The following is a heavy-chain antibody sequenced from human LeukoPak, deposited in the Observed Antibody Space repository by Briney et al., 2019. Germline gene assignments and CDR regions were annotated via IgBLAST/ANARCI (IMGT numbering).Heavy chain of an antibody. CDR2: IIAMLGTV. CDR1: GGTFSNYA. D-gene: IGHD3-3*01. CDR3: ARAGRRDFWSGDHWYFDL. V-gene: IGHV1-69*13. J-gene: IGHJ2*01. Sequence: SVKVSCKVSGGTFSNYAISWVRQAPGQGLEWMGGIIAMLGTVHYAQKFQGRVTITADESTSTVYMELSSLRSEDTAVYYCARAGRRDFWSGDHWYFDLWGRGTLVTVSS.